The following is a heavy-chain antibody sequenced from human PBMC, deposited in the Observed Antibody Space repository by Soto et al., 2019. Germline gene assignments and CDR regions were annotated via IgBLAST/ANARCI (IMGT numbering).Heavy chain of an antibody. CDR1: GYTLTELS. CDR3: AKDSRYYYDSSGYPYYYYYGMDV. CDR2: FDPEDGET. V-gene: IGHV1-24*01. J-gene: IGHJ6*02. D-gene: IGHD3-22*01. Sequence: ASVKVSCKVSGYTLTELSMHWVRQAPGKGLEWMGGFDPEDGETIYAQKFQGRVTMTEDTSTDTAYMELSSLRSEDTAVYYCAKDSRYYYDSSGYPYYYYYGMDVWGQGTTVTVSS.